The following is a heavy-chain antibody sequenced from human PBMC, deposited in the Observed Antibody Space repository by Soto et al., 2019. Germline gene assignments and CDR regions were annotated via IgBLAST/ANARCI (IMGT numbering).Heavy chain of an antibody. J-gene: IGHJ4*02. CDR3: ARGWGSGWLEFFDS. V-gene: IGHV4-4*02. Sequence: SETLSLTCAVSGGSISSSNWWSWVRQPPGKGLEWIGDIYYSGSTYYNPSLKSRVTISVDTSKNQFSLKLSSVTAADTAVYYCARGWGSGWLEFFDSWGQGALVTVSS. CDR2: IYYSGST. D-gene: IGHD6-19*01. CDR1: GGSISSSNW.